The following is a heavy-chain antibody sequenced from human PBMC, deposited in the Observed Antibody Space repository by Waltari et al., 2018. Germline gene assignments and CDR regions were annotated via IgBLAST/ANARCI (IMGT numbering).Heavy chain of an antibody. Sequence: EVQLVESGGGLVQPGRSLRLSCLGSGFSFADRAMHWVRQVPGKGLEWVSGINWNSGNIGYADSVKGRFTISRDNAKNSLYLQINSVRTEDTALYYCTSDAFGNSIGGVFDYWGQGTLVNVSS. CDR3: TSDAFGNSIGGVFDY. D-gene: IGHD3-3*01. V-gene: IGHV3-9*01. CDR2: INWNSGNI. CDR1: GFSFADRA. J-gene: IGHJ4*02.